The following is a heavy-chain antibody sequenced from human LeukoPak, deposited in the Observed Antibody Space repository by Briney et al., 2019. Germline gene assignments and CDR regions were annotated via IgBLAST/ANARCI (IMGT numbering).Heavy chain of an antibody. Sequence: GGSLRLSCAASGFTFSSYGMHWVRQAPGKGLEWVAVISYDGSNKYYADSVKGRFTISRDNSKNTLYLQMNSLRAEDTAVYYCAKEGSYSSSWYEYYYYYMDVWGKGTTVTVSS. D-gene: IGHD6-13*01. V-gene: IGHV3-30*18. J-gene: IGHJ6*03. CDR3: AKEGSYSSSWYEYYYYYMDV. CDR1: GFTFSSYG. CDR2: ISYDGSNK.